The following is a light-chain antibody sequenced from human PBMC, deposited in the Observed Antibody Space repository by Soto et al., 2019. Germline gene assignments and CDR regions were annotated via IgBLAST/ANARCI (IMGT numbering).Light chain of an antibody. CDR1: QSVTSN. Sequence: EIVLTQSPGTLSLSPGERATLSCGASQSVTSNYLAWYQQKPGQAPRLLIYGASTRATGIPARFSGSGSGTEFTLTISSLQSEDFGVYYCQQYNNWPRTFDQGTKVDI. CDR3: QQYNNWPRT. J-gene: IGKJ1*01. V-gene: IGKV3-15*01. CDR2: GAS.